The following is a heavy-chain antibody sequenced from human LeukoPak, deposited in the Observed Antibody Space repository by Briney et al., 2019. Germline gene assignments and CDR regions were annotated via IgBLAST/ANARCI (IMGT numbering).Heavy chain of an antibody. J-gene: IGHJ3*02. CDR3: ARHTIVVITLGAFDI. D-gene: IGHD3-22*01. Sequence: PSETLSLTCTVSGGSISSSSYYWGWIRQPPGKGLEWIGSIYYSGSTYYNPSLKSRVTISVDTSKNQFSLKLSSVTAADTAVYYCARHTIVVITLGAFDIWGQGTMVTVSS. CDR2: IYYSGST. V-gene: IGHV4-39*01. CDR1: GGSISSSSYY.